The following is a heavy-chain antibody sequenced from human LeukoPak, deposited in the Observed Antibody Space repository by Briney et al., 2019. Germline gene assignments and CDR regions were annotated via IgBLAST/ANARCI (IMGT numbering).Heavy chain of an antibody. V-gene: IGHV4-34*01. CDR3: ARAGYDLCSSTSCYGMFGYYYYGMDV. CDR2: INHSGST. D-gene: IGHD2-2*01. J-gene: IGHJ6*02. Sequence: SETLSLTCAVYGGSFSGYYWSWIRQPPGKGLEWIGEINHSGSTNYNPSLKSRVTISVDTSKNQFSLKLSSVTAADTAVYYCARAGYDLCSSTSCYGMFGYYYYGMDVWGQGTMVTVSS. CDR1: GGSFSGYY.